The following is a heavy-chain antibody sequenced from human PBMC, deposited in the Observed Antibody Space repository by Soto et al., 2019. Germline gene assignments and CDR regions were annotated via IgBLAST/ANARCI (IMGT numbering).Heavy chain of an antibody. D-gene: IGHD3-10*01. Sequence: EVQLVESGGGLVKPGGSLRLSCAASGFTFSSYSMNWVRQAPGKGLEWVSSISSSSSYIYYADSVKGRFTISRDNAKNSQYRQMKSLRAEDTAVYYCAREPGLRGYFDYWGQGTLVTVSS. CDR1: GFTFSSYS. V-gene: IGHV3-21*01. CDR2: ISSSSSYI. CDR3: AREPGLRGYFDY. J-gene: IGHJ4*02.